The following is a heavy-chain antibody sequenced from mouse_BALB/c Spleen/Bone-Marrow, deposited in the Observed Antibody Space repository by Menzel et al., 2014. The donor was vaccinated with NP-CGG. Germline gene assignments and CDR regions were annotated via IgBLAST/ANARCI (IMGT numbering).Heavy chain of an antibody. CDR2: IWSDGST. D-gene: IGHD4-1*01. CDR3: ARSGTDYAMDY. CDR1: GFSLTSYG. V-gene: IGHV2-6-2*01. J-gene: IGHJ4*01. Sequence: QVQLQQSGPDLVAPSQSLSLPCTVSGFSLTSYGLHWVRQPPGKGLEWLGVIWSDGSTTYNSALKSRLSISKDNSKRRVLLKMNSLQTDDTAMYYCARSGTDYAMDYWGQGTSVTVSS.